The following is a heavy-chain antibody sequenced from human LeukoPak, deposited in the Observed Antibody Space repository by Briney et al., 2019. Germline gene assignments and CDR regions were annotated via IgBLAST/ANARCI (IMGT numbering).Heavy chain of an antibody. D-gene: IGHD3-10*01. CDR3: TTDTFGARDS. Sequence: PGGSLRLSCAASGYTFSRSWMHWVRQGPGKGLVWVSRINEDGSSTSYAESVRGRFTTSRDNAKNTLYLQMNSLRAEDAAVYYCTTDTFGARDSWGQGTLVTVSS. J-gene: IGHJ4*02. CDR1: GYTFSRSW. CDR2: INEDGSST. V-gene: IGHV3-74*01.